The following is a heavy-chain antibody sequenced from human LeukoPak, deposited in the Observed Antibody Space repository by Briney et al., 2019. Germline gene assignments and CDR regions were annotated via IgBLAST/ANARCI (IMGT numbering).Heavy chain of an antibody. J-gene: IGHJ4*02. CDR1: GFTFSSYG. V-gene: IGHV3-33*01. CDR3: ARNYDFWSGYYTGLDY. CDR2: IWYDGSNK. D-gene: IGHD3-3*01. Sequence: GRSLRLSCAASGFTFSSYGMHWVRQAPGKGLEWVAVIWYDGSNKYYADSVKGRFTISRDNSKNTLYLQMNSLRAEDTAVYYCARNYDFWSGYYTGLDYWGQGTLVTVSP.